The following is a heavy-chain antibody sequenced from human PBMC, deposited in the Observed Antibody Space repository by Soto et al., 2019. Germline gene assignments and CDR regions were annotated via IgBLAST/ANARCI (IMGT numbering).Heavy chain of an antibody. CDR3: ASWDYDVLTGYSYDD. Sequence: QVQLVQSGAEVKKPGSSVKVSCQASGGTFHNYVMGWVRQAPGQGLEWMRGTIPMTRRTNHAQKFQGRVTVPAAASRTTAYMELRGLRSEDTAVYYCASWDYDVLTGYSYDDWCQGTLVTVSS. D-gene: IGHD3-9*01. J-gene: IGHJ4*02. CDR1: GGTFHNYV. V-gene: IGHV1-69*01. CDR2: TIPMTRRT.